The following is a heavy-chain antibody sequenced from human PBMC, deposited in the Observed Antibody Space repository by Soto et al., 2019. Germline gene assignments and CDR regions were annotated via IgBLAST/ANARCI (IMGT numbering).Heavy chain of an antibody. CDR2: VHHSGST. J-gene: IGHJ5*02. V-gene: IGHV4-59*01. CDR3: ARGISSWFDGHLNWFGP. D-gene: IGHD6-13*01. CDR1: GDSINTYY. Sequence: SETLSLTCTVSGDSINTYYWSWIRQPPGKGLEWIGFVHHSGSTKFNPSLKSRVTISVDTSKNQISLKLKSVTAADTAVYYCARGISSWFDGHLNWFGPWGQGTLVTVSS.